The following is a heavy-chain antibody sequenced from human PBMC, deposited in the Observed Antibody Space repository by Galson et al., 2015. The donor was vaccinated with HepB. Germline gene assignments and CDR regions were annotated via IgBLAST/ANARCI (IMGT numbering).Heavy chain of an antibody. V-gene: IGHV1-69*13. Sequence: SVKVSCKASGGAFSSYVISWVRQAPGQGLEWMGGIIPLLGTTHYAQKFQGRVTVTADESTSTAYLELSSLRSEDTAVYYCARGCSSGTCHSWVDYYGMDVWGHGTTVTVSS. CDR2: IIPLLGTT. J-gene: IGHJ6*02. CDR1: GGAFSSYV. CDR3: ARGCSSGTCHSWVDYYGMDV. D-gene: IGHD2-15*01.